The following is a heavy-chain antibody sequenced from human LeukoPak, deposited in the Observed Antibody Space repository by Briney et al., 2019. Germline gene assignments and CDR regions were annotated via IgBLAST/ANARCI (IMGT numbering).Heavy chain of an antibody. CDR3: ARYSRWRGTHQDAFDI. J-gene: IGHJ3*02. Sequence: PSETLSLTCTVSGGSISSGSYYWSWIRQPAGKGLEWIGRIYTSGSTNYNPSLKSRVTISVDTSKNQFSLKLSSVTAADTAVYYCARYSRWRGTHQDAFDIWGQGTMVTVSS. CDR1: GGSISSGSYY. CDR2: IYTSGST. V-gene: IGHV4-61*02. D-gene: IGHD1-26*01.